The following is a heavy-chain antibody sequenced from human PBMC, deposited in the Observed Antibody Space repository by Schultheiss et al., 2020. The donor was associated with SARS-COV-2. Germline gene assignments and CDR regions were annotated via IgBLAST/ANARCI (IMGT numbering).Heavy chain of an antibody. CDR3: ASEGSSGWYDLDY. D-gene: IGHD6-19*01. CDR2: IYYSGST. J-gene: IGHJ4*02. Sequence: GSLRLSCTVSGGSISSSSYYWGWIRQPPGKGLEWIGSIYYSGSTYYNPSLKSRVTISVDTSKNQFSLKLSSVTAADTAVYYCASEGSSGWYDLDYWGQGTLVTVSS. V-gene: IGHV4-39*07. CDR1: GGSISSSSYY.